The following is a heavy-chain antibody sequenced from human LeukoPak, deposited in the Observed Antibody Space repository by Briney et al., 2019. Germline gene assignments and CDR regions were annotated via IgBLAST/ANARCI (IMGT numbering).Heavy chain of an antibody. J-gene: IGHJ4*02. V-gene: IGHV4-61*02. CDR1: GGSTSSGSYY. CDR2: IYTSGST. CDR3: ARESALNDY. Sequence: SQTLSLTCTVSGGSTSSGSYYWSWIRQPAGKGLEWIGRIYTSGSTNYNPSLKSRVTISVDTSKNQFSLKLSSVTAADTAVYYCARESALNDYWGQGTLVTVSS.